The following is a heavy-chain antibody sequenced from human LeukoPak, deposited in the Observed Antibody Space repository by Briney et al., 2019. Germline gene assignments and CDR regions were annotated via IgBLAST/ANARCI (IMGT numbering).Heavy chain of an antibody. Sequence: GGSLRLSCAASGFTFSSYSMNWVRQAPGKGLEWVSSISSSSSYIYYADSVKGRFTISRDNAKNSLYLQMNSLRAEDTAVYYCARGDGEYPVDYWGQGTLVTVSS. V-gene: IGHV3-21*01. CDR3: ARGDGEYPVDY. CDR1: GFTFSSYS. J-gene: IGHJ4*02. CDR2: ISSSSSYI. D-gene: IGHD4-17*01.